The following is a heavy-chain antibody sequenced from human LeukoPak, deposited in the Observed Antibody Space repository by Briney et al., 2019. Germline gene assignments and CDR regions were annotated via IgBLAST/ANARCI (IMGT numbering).Heavy chain of an antibody. D-gene: IGHD6-13*01. CDR2: IRYDGSNK. CDR3: AKPLSKYSSSLEALDV. Sequence: GGSLRLSCAASGFTFSSYGMHWVRQAPGKGLEWVACIRYDGSNKYYADSVKGRFTISRDNSENTVHLQLNSLRAEDTAVYFCAKPLSKYSSSLEALDVWGQGTMVTVSS. V-gene: IGHV3-30*02. CDR1: GFTFSSYG. J-gene: IGHJ3*01.